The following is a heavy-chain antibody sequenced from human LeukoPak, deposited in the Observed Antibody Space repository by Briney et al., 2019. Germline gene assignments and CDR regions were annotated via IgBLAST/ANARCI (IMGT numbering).Heavy chain of an antibody. Sequence: ASVTVSFKASGYTFTVYYMHWVRQAPGQGREWMGWINPNSGGTNYAKKFQGRVTMTRDTSISTAYMELSRLRSDDTAVYYCARDSIAYDSSGYYFWGQGTLVTVSS. CDR3: ARDSIAYDSSGYYF. CDR2: INPNSGGT. D-gene: IGHD3-22*01. J-gene: IGHJ4*02. CDR1: GYTFTVYY. V-gene: IGHV1-2*02.